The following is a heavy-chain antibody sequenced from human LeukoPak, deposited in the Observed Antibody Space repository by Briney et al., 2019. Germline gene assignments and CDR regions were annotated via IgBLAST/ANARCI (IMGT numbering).Heavy chain of an antibody. CDR1: GFTFCSYA. Sequence: GRSLRLSCAASGFTFCSYAMHWVRQAPGKGLEWVAVISYDGSKKYYADSVKGRFTLSSDNSKNTLYLQMNSLRAEDTAVYYCARDIEMAVITTGGYWGQGTLVTVSS. CDR2: ISYDGSKK. V-gene: IGHV3-30-3*01. CDR3: ARDIEMAVITTGGY. J-gene: IGHJ4*02. D-gene: IGHD5-24*01.